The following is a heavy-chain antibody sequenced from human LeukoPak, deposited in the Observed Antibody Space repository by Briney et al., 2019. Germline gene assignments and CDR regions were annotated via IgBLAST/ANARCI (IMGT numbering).Heavy chain of an antibody. D-gene: IGHD3-22*01. Sequence: ASVKVSCKASGYTFTSYGISWVRQAPGQGLEWMGWISAYNGNTNYAQKLQGRVTMTTDTSTSTAYMELRSLRSDDTAVYYCATVTKYYYDSSGYYFDYWGQGTLVTVSS. CDR3: ATVTKYYYDSSGYYFDY. CDR1: GYTFTSYG. J-gene: IGHJ4*02. CDR2: ISAYNGNT. V-gene: IGHV1-18*01.